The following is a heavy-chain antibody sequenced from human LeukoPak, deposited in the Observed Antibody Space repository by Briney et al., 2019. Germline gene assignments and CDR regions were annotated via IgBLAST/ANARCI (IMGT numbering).Heavy chain of an antibody. D-gene: IGHD3-10*01. V-gene: IGHV3-23*01. Sequence: GGSLRLSCAASGLTFSSYAMSWVRQAPGKGLGWASAISGSGGSTYYADSVKGRFTISRDNSKNTLYLQMNSLRAEDTAVYYCAKGASGSYYPPLFDYWGQGTLVTVSS. CDR1: GLTFSSYA. CDR2: ISGSGGST. J-gene: IGHJ4*02. CDR3: AKGASGSYYPPLFDY.